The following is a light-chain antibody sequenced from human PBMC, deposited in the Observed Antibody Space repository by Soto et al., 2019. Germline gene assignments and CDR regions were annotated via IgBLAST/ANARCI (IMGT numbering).Light chain of an antibody. J-gene: IGKJ4*01. CDR1: QSIGKY. CDR3: QQTYNTPLT. Sequence: DIHMTQSPSSLSAAVGDRVTITFRASQSIGKYLSWFQQTPGNAPKLLIYAASGLQSGVPSRFSGSGSGTDFTLTINSLQREDFATYYCQQTYNTPLTFGGGTKVDI. V-gene: IGKV1-39*01. CDR2: AAS.